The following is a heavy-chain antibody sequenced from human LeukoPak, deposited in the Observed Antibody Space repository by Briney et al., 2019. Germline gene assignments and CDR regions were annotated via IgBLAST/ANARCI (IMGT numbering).Heavy chain of an antibody. V-gene: IGHV3-21*01. D-gene: IGHD6-6*01. CDR2: ISSSSSYI. CDR1: EFSVGSNY. Sequence: PGGSLRLSCAASEFSVGSNYMTWVRQAPGKGLEWVSSISSSSSYIYYADSVKGRFTISRDNAKNSLYLQMNSLRAEDTAVYYCARDFSSAIRIAARPVDYWGQGTLVTVSS. J-gene: IGHJ4*02. CDR3: ARDFSSAIRIAARPVDY.